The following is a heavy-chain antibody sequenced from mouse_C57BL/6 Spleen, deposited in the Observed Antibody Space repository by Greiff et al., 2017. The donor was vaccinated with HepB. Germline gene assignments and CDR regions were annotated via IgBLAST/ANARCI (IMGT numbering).Heavy chain of an antibody. Sequence: VQVVESGPGLVAPSQSLSITCTVSGFSLTSYAISWVRQPPGKGLEWLGVIWTGGGTNYNSALKSRLSISKDNSKSQVFLKMNSLQTDDTARYYCARIYYYGSRRGDYFDYWGQGTTLTVSS. J-gene: IGHJ2*01. D-gene: IGHD1-1*01. V-gene: IGHV2-9-1*01. CDR2: IWTGGGT. CDR3: ARIYYYGSRRGDYFDY. CDR1: GFSLTSYA.